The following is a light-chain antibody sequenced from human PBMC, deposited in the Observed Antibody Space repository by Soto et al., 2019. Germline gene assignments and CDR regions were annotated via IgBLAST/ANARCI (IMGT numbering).Light chain of an antibody. J-gene: IGLJ3*02. V-gene: IGLV6-57*01. CDR1: SGSIASNY. CDR3: QSYDATNQV. CDR2: EDN. Sequence: NFMLTQPHSVSESPGKTVIISCTRSSGSIASNYVQWYQQRPGSSPTTVIYEDNQRPSGVPDRFSGSIDSSSNPASLTISGLETEDEADYCCQSYDATNQVFGGGTKLTVL.